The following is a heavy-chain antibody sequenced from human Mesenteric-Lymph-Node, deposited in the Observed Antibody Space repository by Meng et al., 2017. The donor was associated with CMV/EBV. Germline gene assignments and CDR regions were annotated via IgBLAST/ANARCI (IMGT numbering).Heavy chain of an antibody. CDR3: ARDLFGGYSGYDSVDP. CDR2: IIPIFGTA. J-gene: IGHJ5*02. D-gene: IGHD5-12*01. Sequence: GTFSSYAISWVRQAPGQGLEWMGGIIPIFGTANYAQKFQGRVTITADESTSTAYMELSSLRSEDTAVYYCARDLFGGYSGYDSVDPWGQGTLVTVSS. V-gene: IGHV1-69*01. CDR1: GTFSSYA.